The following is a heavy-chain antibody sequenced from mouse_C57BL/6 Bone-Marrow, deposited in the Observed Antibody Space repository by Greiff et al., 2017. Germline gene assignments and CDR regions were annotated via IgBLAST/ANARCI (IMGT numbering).Heavy chain of an antibody. D-gene: IGHD1-1*01. CDR1: GFSLTSYG. CDR3: SSSFITTVVRDY. V-gene: IGHV2-2*01. Sequence: QVQLQQSGPGLVQPSQSLSISCTVSGFSLTSYGVHWVRQSPGQGLEWLGVIWSGGSTDYNAAFISRLSISKDNSKSQVFFKMNSLKAEDTARYYCSSSFITTVVRDYWGQGTTLTVSS. J-gene: IGHJ2*01. CDR2: IWSGGST.